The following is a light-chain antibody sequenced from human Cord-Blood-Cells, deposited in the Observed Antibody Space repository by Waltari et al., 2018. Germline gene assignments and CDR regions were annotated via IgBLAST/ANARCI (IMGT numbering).Light chain of an antibody. CDR1: QSVSSY. Sequence: DIVLTQSPATLSLSPGERATLSCRASQSVSSYLAWYKQKPGQAPSLLIYDASNMATGIPARFSGSVSGTDFTLTISSLEPEDFAVYYCQQRSNWPRTFGQWTKVEIK. CDR2: DAS. CDR3: QQRSNWPRT. J-gene: IGKJ1*01. V-gene: IGKV3-11*01.